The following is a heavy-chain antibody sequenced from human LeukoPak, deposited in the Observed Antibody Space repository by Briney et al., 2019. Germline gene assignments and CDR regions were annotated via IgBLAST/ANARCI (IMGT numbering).Heavy chain of an antibody. D-gene: IGHD6-6*01. J-gene: IGHJ4*02. CDR3: ARLPYSSLSFDY. CDR1: GGSISSSSYY. V-gene: IGHV4-39*01. Sequence: KPSETLSLTCTVSGGSISSSSYYWGWIRQPPGKGLEWIGSIYYSGSTYYNPSLKSRVTISVDTSKNQFSLKLSSVTAADTALYYCARLPYSSLSFDYWGQGTLVTVSS. CDR2: IYYSGST.